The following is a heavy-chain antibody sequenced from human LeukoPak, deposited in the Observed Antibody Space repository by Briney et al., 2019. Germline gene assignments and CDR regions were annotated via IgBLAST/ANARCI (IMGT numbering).Heavy chain of an antibody. CDR1: GGSLSSYY. J-gene: IGHJ4*02. Sequence: SETLSLTCTVSGGSLSSYYWTWIRQPPGKGLEWIGYIYYSGSTNYNPSLKSRVTISVDTSKNQFSLKLSSVTAADTAVYYCARHELAHFDYWGQGTLVTVSS. V-gene: IGHV4-59*08. D-gene: IGHD6-13*01. CDR3: ARHELAHFDY. CDR2: IYYSGST.